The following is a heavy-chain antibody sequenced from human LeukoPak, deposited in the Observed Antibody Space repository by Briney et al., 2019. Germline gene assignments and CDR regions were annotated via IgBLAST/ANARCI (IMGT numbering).Heavy chain of an antibody. J-gene: IGHJ6*04. D-gene: IGHD3-10*02. CDR3: AELGITMIGGV. CDR2: ISSSGSTI. CDR1: GFTFSSYE. Sequence: GGSLRLSCAASGFTFSSYEMNWVRQAPGKGLEWVSYISSSGSTIYYADSVKGRFTISRDNAKNSLYLQMNNLRAEDTAVYYCAELGITMIGGVWGKGTTVTVSS. V-gene: IGHV3-48*03.